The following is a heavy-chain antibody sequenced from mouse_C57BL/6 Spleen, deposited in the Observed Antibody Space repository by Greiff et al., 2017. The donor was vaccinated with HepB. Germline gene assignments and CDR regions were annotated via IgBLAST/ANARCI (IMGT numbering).Heavy chain of an antibody. V-gene: IGHV1-53*01. CDR2: INPSNGGT. CDR3: ARPSWYDRYYYAMDY. J-gene: IGHJ4*01. D-gene: IGHD2-3*01. CDR1: GYTFTSYW. Sequence: QVQLQQPGTELVKPGASVKLSCKASGYTFTSYWMHWVKQRPGQGLEWIGNINPSNGGTNYNEKFKSKATLTVDKSSSTAYMQLSSLTSEDSAVYYCARPSWYDRYYYAMDYWGQGTSVTVSS.